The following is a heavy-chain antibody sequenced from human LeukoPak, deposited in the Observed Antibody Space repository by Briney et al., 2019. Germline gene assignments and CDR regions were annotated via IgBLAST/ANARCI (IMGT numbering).Heavy chain of an antibody. CDR3: AREGYCSTTSCAYAMDV. CDR2: INWNGGST. J-gene: IGHJ6*02. CDR1: GFTFSSYA. V-gene: IGHV3-20*04. Sequence: GGSLRLSCAASGFTFSSYAMSWVRQAPGKGLEWVSGINWNGGSTGYADSVKGRFTISRDNAKNSLFLQMNSLRAEDTAFYYCAREGYCSTTSCAYAMDVWGQGTMVTVSS. D-gene: IGHD2-2*01.